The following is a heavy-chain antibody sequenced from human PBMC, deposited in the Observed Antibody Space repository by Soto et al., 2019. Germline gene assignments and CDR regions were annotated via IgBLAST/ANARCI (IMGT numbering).Heavy chain of an antibody. V-gene: IGHV1-69*12. CDR3: AGQGSNEYYYCGMDV. D-gene: IGHD3-10*01. CDR1: GGTFSSYA. Sequence: QVQLVQSGAEVKKPGSSVKVSCKASGGTFSSYAINWVRQAPGQGLEWMGGIIRIFGTPDYAQRFQGRVTVNADESTSRAYMELGSLRAEDTAVYYCAGQGSNEYYYCGMDVWGQGTTVTVSS. J-gene: IGHJ6*02. CDR2: IIRIFGTP.